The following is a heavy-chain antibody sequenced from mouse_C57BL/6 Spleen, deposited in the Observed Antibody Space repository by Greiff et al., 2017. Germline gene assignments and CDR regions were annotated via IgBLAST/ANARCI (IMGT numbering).Heavy chain of an antibody. CDR2: FYPGSGST. Sequence: QVQLQQSGAELVKPGASVKLSCKASGYTFTEYSIHWVKQRSGQGLEWIGWFYPGSGSTKYNEKFKDKATLTADKSSSTVYMELSRLTSEDSAVYIWARHEIDDDGSSALAYWGQGTLVTVSA. J-gene: IGHJ3*01. CDR1: GYTFTEYS. D-gene: IGHD1-1*01. V-gene: IGHV1-62-2*01. CDR3: ARHEIDDDGSSALAY.